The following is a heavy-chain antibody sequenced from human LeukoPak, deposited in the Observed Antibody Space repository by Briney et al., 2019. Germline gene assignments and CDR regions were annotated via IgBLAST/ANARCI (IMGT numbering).Heavy chain of an antibody. Sequence: GESLKISCKGSGYSFTSYWIGWVRQMPGKGLEWMGIIYPGDCDTRYSPSFQGQVTISADKSISTAYLQWSSLKASDTAMYYCARQKDEYYCSSTSCSRGYYYMDVWGKGTTVTVSS. CDR2: IYPGDCDT. V-gene: IGHV5-51*01. CDR3: ARQKDEYYCSSTSCSRGYYYMDV. CDR1: GYSFTSYW. J-gene: IGHJ6*03. D-gene: IGHD2-2*01.